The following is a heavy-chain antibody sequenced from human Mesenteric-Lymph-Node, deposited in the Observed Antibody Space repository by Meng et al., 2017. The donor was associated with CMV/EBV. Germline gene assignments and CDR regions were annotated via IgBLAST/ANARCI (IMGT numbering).Heavy chain of an antibody. CDR3: AKDIHDFWSGYYYYYGMDV. D-gene: IGHD3-3*01. J-gene: IGHJ6*02. CDR1: GFTFGDYA. V-gene: IGHV3-9*01. CDR2: ISWNSGSI. Sequence: SLKISCAASGFTFGDYAMHWVRQVPGRGLEWVSGISWNSGSIGYADSVKGRFTISRDNAKNSLYLQMNSLRAEDTALYYCAKDIHDFWSGYYYYYGMDVWGQGTTVTV.